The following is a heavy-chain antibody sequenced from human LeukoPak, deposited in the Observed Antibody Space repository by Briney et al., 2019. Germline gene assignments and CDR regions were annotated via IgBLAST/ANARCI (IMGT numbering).Heavy chain of an antibody. J-gene: IGHJ6*02. D-gene: IGHD1-26*01. CDR2: ISSSSSTI. CDR1: GFTFSSYS. Sequence: GGSLRLSCAASGFTFSSYSMNRVRQAPGKGLEWVSYISSSSSTIYYADSVKGRFTISRDNAKNSLYLQMNSLRAEDTAVYYCAREVREWEGYYYYGMDVRGQGTTVTVSS. CDR3: AREVREWEGYYYYGMDV. V-gene: IGHV3-48*01.